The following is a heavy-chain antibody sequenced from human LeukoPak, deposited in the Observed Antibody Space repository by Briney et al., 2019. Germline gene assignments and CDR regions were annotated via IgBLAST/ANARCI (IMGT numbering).Heavy chain of an antibody. CDR1: GGSLSSGDYY. Sequence: PSQTLSLTCTVSGGSLSSGDYYWRWLRQPPGRGLGWLGYIYYGVSTYYNPSLKSQFTISVDTSKNLFSLKRTSLTAADTAVYYCATHSSGYDSGNDAFDRWGRGAIVAVSS. CDR3: ATHSSGYDSGNDAFDR. CDR2: IYYGVST. D-gene: IGHD3-22*01. J-gene: IGHJ3*02. V-gene: IGHV4-30-4*08.